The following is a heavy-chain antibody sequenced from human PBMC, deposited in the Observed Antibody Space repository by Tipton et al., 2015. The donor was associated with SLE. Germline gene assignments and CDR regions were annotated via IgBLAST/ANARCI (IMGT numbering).Heavy chain of an antibody. J-gene: IGHJ6*02. V-gene: IGHV4-59*01. CDR3: ARGPYYDFWSGLKDYGMDV. Sequence: LSCTVSGGSISSYYWSWIRQPPGKGLEWIGYIYYSGSTNYNPSLKSRVTISVDTSRNHFSLKMSSVTAADTAVYYCARGPYYDFWSGLKDYGMDVWGQGTTVTVSS. D-gene: IGHD3-3*01. CDR1: GGSISSYY. CDR2: IYYSGST.